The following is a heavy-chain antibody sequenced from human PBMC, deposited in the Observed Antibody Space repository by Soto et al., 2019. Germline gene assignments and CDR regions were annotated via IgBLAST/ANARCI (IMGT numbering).Heavy chain of an antibody. Sequence: HPGGSLRLSCAASGFTFSSYAMSWVRQAPGKGLEWVSAISGSGGSTYYADSVKGRFTISRDNSKNTLYLQMNSLRAEDTAVYYCAKAGNYYGSGTHQRGDVWGQGTTVTVSS. V-gene: IGHV3-23*01. CDR3: AKAGNYYGSGTHQRGDV. CDR2: ISGSGGST. J-gene: IGHJ6*02. CDR1: GFTFSSYA. D-gene: IGHD3-10*01.